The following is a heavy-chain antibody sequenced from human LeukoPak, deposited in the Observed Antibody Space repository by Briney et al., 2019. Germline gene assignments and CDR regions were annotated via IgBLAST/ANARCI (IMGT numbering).Heavy chain of an antibody. J-gene: IGHJ4*02. Sequence: KTGGSLRLSCAASGFTFSNCSMSGVRQAPGKGLEWVSSISSSSSFIYYADSVKGRFTISRDNAKNSLNLQMNSLRAEDAAVYYCAKGGRTTAELIDYWGQGTLVTVSS. CDR1: GFTFSNCS. CDR3: AKGGRTTAELIDY. D-gene: IGHD4-17*01. CDR2: ISSSSSFI. V-gene: IGHV3-21*01.